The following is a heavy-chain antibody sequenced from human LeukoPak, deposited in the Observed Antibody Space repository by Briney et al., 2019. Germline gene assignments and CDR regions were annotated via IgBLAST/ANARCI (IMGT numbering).Heavy chain of an antibody. D-gene: IGHD1-26*01. Sequence: GASVKVSCKASGYTFTSYGISWVRQAPGQGLEWMGWISAYNGNTNYAQKFQGRVTMTEDTSTDTAYMELSSLRSEDTAMYYCATGGELLGGLDYWGQGTLVTVSS. V-gene: IGHV1-18*01. CDR3: ATGGELLGGLDY. CDR1: GYTFTSYG. CDR2: ISAYNGNT. J-gene: IGHJ4*02.